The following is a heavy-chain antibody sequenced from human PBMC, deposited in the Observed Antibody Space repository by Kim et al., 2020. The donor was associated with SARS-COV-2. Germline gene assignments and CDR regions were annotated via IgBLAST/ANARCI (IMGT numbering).Heavy chain of an antibody. D-gene: IGHD3-10*01. J-gene: IGHJ3*02. CDR1: GFTFSNYA. CDR3: ATDPLYGSACLDAFDI. Sequence: GGSLRLSCAASGFTFSNYAMHWVRQAPGKGLEWVSAIRGSGCSTYYADSVKGRFTISRDNSKNTLYLQMNSLRAEDTAVYYCATDPLYGSACLDAFDIWGQGTMVTVSS. V-gene: IGHV3-23*01. CDR2: IRGSGCST.